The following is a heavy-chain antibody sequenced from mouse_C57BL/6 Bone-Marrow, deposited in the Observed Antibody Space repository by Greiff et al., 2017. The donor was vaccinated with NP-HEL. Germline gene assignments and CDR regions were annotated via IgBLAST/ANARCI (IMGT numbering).Heavy chain of an antibody. J-gene: IGHJ2*01. D-gene: IGHD2-3*01. V-gene: IGHV1-5*01. Sequence: VQLQQSGTVLARPGASVKMSCKTSGYTFTSYWMHWVKQRPGQGLEWIGAIYPGHSDTSYNQKFKGKAKLTAVTSASTAYMELSSLTNEDSAVYYGTRGRWLLHDYWGQGTTLTVSS. CDR3: TRGRWLLHDY. CDR1: GYTFTSYW. CDR2: IYPGHSDT.